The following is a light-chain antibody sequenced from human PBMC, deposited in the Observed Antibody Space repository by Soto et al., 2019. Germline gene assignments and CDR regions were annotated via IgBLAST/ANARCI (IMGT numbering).Light chain of an antibody. CDR2: GAS. CDR3: QQYNNWPPVT. CDR1: QSVSSN. V-gene: IGKV3-15*01. Sequence: EIVMTQSPATLSVSPGERATLSCRASQSVSSNLAWYQQKHGQAPRLIIYGASTRTTGIPARFSGSGSGTEFTLTISSLQSEDFEVYYCQQYNNWPPVTFGQGTKLEIK. J-gene: IGKJ2*01.